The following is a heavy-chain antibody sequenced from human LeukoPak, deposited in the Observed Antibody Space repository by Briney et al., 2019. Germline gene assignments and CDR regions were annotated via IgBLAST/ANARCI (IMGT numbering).Heavy chain of an antibody. CDR3: AXDFAREFTIDY. D-gene: IGHD3-10*01. Sequence: GGSLRLSCAASGFTFSNYNMNWVRQPPGKGLQWVSYISSSSNIIYYADSVKGRFTISRDNAKNSLFLQMNRLRAEDTAVYYCAXDFAREFTIDYWGQGTLVTVSS. CDR1: GFTFSNYN. J-gene: IGHJ4*02. CDR2: ISSSSNII. V-gene: IGHV3-48*01.